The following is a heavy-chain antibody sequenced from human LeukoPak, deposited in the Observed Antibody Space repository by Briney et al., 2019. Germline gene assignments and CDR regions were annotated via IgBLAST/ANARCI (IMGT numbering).Heavy chain of an antibody. D-gene: IGHD2-2*01. Sequence: SETLSLTCAVYGGSFSGYYWGWIRQPPGKGLEWIGSIYYSGSTYYNPSLKSRVTISVDTSKNQFSLKLSSVTAADTAVYYCARETDIVVVPAAISDWFDPWGQGTLVTVSS. CDR1: GGSFSGYY. V-gene: IGHV4-34*01. CDR3: ARETDIVVVPAAISDWFDP. J-gene: IGHJ5*02. CDR2: IYYSGST.